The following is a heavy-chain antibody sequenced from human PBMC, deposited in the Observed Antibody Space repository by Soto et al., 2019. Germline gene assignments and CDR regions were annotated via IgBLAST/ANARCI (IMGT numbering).Heavy chain of an antibody. V-gene: IGHV2-5*02. CDR1: GFSLTTSGVG. Sequence: VSGPTLVNPTQTLTLTCTFSGFSLTTSGVGVGWIRQPPGEALEWLALIYWDDDKRYSPSLKSRLTITEDTSKNQVVLTMTNMDPVDIATYYCGYIMATSYSGYDFSFRGQGTLVTVSS. J-gene: IGHJ4*02. D-gene: IGHD5-12*01. CDR3: GYIMATSYSGYDFSF. CDR2: IYWDDDK.